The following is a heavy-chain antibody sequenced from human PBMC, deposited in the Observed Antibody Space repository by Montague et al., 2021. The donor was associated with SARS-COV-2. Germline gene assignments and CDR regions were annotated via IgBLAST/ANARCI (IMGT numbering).Heavy chain of an antibody. CDR2: INNSGST. J-gene: IGHJ6*03. Sequence: SETLSLTCAVYGGSFSGYYWTWIRQSPGKGLEWIGEINNSGSTNYNPSLKSRVTISVDTSKNQFSLKLHSVTAADTAVYYCARGRIEVSMIVVVLTGASYYMDAWGKGTTVTVSS. CDR3: ARGRIEVSMIVVVLTGASYYMDA. V-gene: IGHV4-34*01. D-gene: IGHD3-22*01. CDR1: GGSFSGYY.